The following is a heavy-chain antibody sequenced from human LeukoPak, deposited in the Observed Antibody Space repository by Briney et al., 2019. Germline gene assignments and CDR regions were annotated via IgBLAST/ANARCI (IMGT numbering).Heavy chain of an antibody. V-gene: IGHV3-66*01. Sequence: GGSLRLSCAASGFTVSSNYMSWVRQAPGKGLEWVSVIYSGGSTYYADSVKGRFTISRDNSKNTLYLQMNSLRAEDTAVYYCARDRGAVAGTFDYWGQGTLVTVSS. D-gene: IGHD6-19*01. CDR3: ARDRGAVAGTFDY. CDR2: IYSGGST. J-gene: IGHJ4*02. CDR1: GFTVSSNY.